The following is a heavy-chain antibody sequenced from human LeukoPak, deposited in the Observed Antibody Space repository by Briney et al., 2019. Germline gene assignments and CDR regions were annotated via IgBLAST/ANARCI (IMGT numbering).Heavy chain of an antibody. CDR1: GFTFSDYG. J-gene: IGHJ5*02. V-gene: IGHV3-30*18. CDR2: ISYDGSNK. Sequence: GGSLRLSCAASGFTFSDYGMHWVRQAPGKGLEWVAIISYDGSNKYYVDSVKGRFTISRDNSKNTLYLQMNSLRAEDTAVYYCAKDARYRFYDSSGSLWGDTWGQGTLVTASS. CDR3: AKDARYRFYDSSGSLWGDT. D-gene: IGHD3-22*01.